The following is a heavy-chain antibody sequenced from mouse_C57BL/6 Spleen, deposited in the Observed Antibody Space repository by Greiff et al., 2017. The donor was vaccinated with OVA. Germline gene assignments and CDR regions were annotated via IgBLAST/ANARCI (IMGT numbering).Heavy chain of an antibody. J-gene: IGHJ3*01. CDR1: GYTFTSYG. D-gene: IGHD2-3*01. Sequence: VQLQQSGAELARPGASVKLSCKASGYTFTSYGISWVKQRTGQGLEWIGEIYPRSGNTYYNEKFKGKATLTADKSSSTAYMELRSLTSEDSAVYFCARSFYDGYPCAYWGQGTLVTVSA. CDR2: IYPRSGNT. V-gene: IGHV1-81*01. CDR3: ARSFYDGYPCAY.